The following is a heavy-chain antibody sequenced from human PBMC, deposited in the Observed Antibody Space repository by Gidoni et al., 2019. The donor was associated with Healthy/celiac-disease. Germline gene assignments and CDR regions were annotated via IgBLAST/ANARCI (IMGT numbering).Heavy chain of an antibody. CDR1: GGSFSGYY. J-gene: IGHJ4*02. V-gene: IGHV4-34*01. CDR3: ARYDFWSGYLDY. D-gene: IGHD3-3*01. Sequence: QVQLQQWGAGLLKPSETLSLTCAVYGGSFSGYYWSWIRQPPGKGLEWIGEINHSGSTNYNPSLKSRVTISVDTSKNQFSLKLSSVTAADTAVYYCARYDFWSGYLDYWGQGTLVTVSS. CDR2: INHSGST.